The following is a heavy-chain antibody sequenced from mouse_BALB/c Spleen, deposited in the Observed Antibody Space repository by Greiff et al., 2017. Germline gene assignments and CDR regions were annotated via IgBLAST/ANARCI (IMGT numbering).Heavy chain of an antibody. J-gene: IGHJ2*01. CDR2: IWSGGST. D-gene: IGHD1-1*01. CDR3: ARGRIPYGSLDY. CDR1: GFSFTSYG. Sequence: QVQLQQSGPGLVQPSQTLSITCTVSGFSFTSYGVHWVRQSPGKGLEWLGVIWSGGSTDYNAAFIYRLSISKDNSKSQVFLKLNSLQTDDTATYYCARGRIPYGSLDYWGQGTTLTVAS. V-gene: IGHV2-2*01.